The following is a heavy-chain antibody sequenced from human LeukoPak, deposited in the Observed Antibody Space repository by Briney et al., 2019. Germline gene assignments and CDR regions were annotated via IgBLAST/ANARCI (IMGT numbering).Heavy chain of an antibody. V-gene: IGHV3-23*01. D-gene: IGHD3-22*01. CDR3: ARPQSSSGYYWPFDD. CDR1: GFTFSSYA. Sequence: GGSLRLSCAASGFTFSSYAMRWVRQAPGKGLEWVSAISPSSGTFYADSVRGRFTISRDNSKNTLYLQMNSLRAEDTAVYYCARPQSSSGYYWPFDDWGQGTLVTVSS. CDR2: ISPSSGT. J-gene: IGHJ4*02.